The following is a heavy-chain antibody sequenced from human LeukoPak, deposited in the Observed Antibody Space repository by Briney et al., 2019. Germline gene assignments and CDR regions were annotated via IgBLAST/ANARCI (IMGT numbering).Heavy chain of an antibody. CDR2: ISGSGGGT. Sequence: PGGSLRLSCAASGFTFSSYAMSWVRQAPGKGLEWVSAISGSGGGTYYSDSVKGRFTISRDNSKNTLYLQMNSLRPEDTAIYYCAKSTRGYSYHYYFDYWGQGTLVTVSS. V-gene: IGHV3-23*01. J-gene: IGHJ4*02. CDR1: GFTFSSYA. CDR3: AKSTRGYSYHYYFDY. D-gene: IGHD5-18*01.